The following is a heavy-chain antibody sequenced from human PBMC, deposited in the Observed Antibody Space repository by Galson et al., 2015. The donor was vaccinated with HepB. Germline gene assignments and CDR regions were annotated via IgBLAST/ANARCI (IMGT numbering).Heavy chain of an antibody. CDR3: AMTYYYDSSGYYSNVNAFDI. D-gene: IGHD3-22*01. Sequence: GAEVKKPGESLKISCKGSGYSFTSYWIGWGRQMPGKGLEWMGIIDPGDSDTRYSPSFQGQVTISADKSISTAYLQWSSLKASDTAMYYCAMTYYYDSSGYYSNVNAFDIWGQGTKVTVSS. CDR2: IDPGDSDT. J-gene: IGHJ3*02. V-gene: IGHV5-51*03. CDR1: GYSFTSYW.